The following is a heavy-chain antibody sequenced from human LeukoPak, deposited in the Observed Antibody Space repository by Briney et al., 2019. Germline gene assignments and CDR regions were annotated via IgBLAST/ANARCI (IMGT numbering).Heavy chain of an antibody. Sequence: SVKVSCKASGGTFSSYAISWVRQAPGQGLEWMGGIIPIFGTANYAQKFQGRVTITADKFTSTAYMELSSLRSEDTAVYYCARAKVTYYDILTGYSFDYWGQGTLVTVSS. V-gene: IGHV1-69*06. CDR2: IIPIFGTA. J-gene: IGHJ4*02. CDR1: GGTFSSYA. D-gene: IGHD3-9*01. CDR3: ARAKVTYYDILTGYSFDY.